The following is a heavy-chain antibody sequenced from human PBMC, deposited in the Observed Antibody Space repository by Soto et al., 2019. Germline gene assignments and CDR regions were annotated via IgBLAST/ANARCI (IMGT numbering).Heavy chain of an antibody. CDR1: GYTFTGYY. J-gene: IGHJ6*02. CDR2: INPNSGGT. Sequence: ASVKVSFKASGYTFTGYYMHCVRQAPGQGLEWMGWINPNSGGTNYAQKFQGRVTMTRDTSISTAYMELSRLRSDDTAVYYCARSGLEPRKYYYGMDVWGQGTTVTVSS. V-gene: IGHV1-2*02. D-gene: IGHD1-1*01. CDR3: ARSGLEPRKYYYGMDV.